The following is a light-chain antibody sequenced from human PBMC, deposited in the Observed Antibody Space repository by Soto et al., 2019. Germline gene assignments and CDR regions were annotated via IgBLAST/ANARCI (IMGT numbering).Light chain of an antibody. Sequence: SYELTQPPSVSVSPGQTASITCSGDKLGDKYACWYQQKPGQFPVLVIYQDSKRPSGIPERFSGSNSGNTATLTISGTQAMDEADYYCQAWDSSTASYVFGTGTKLTVL. CDR2: QDS. CDR3: QAWDSSTASYV. CDR1: KLGDKY. J-gene: IGLJ1*01. V-gene: IGLV3-1*01.